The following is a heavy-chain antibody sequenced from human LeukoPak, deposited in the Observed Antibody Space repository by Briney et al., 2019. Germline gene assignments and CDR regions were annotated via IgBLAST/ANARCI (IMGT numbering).Heavy chain of an antibody. CDR3: ARDRLGQQWLEIGF. J-gene: IGHJ4*02. D-gene: IGHD6-19*01. CDR2: ISTFNGNT. Sequence: ASVKVSCKASGYPFTSYAVSWVRQAPGQGLEWMGWISTFNGNTTYAQKLQGRVTMTTDTSTSTAYMELRSLRSDDTAVYYCARDRLGQQWLEIGFWGQGTLVTVSS. CDR1: GYPFTSYA. V-gene: IGHV1-18*01.